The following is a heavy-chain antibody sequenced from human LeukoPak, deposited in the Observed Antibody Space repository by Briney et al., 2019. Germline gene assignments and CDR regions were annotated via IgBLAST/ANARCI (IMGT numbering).Heavy chain of an antibody. CDR2: ISWNSGSI. CDR3: AKDSSYYPSYMDV. Sequence: GGSLRLSCAASGFTFDDYAMHWVRQAPGKGLEWVSGISWNSGSIGYADSVKGRFTISRDNAKNSLYLQMNSLRAEDMALYYCAKDSSYYPSYMDVWGKETTVTVSS. CDR1: GFTFDDYA. J-gene: IGHJ6*03. V-gene: IGHV3-9*03.